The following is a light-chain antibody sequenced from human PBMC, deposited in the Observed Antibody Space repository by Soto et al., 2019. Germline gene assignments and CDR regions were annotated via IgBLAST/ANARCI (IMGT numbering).Light chain of an antibody. CDR2: RAS. J-gene: IGKJ3*01. CDR1: QSVSSN. Sequence: EIVMTQSPATLSVSPGERATLSCRASQSVSSNLAWYQQKPGQAPRLLIYRASTRATGIPARFSGSGSGTEFTLTISSLQSEDFAVYYWQQYNNWPPGFTFGPGTKVDIK. CDR3: QQYNNWPPGFT. V-gene: IGKV3-15*01.